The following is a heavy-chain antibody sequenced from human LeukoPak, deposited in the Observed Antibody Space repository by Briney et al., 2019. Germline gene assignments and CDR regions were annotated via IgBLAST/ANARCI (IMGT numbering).Heavy chain of an antibody. Sequence: GGSLRLSCAASGFTFSSYGMHWVRQAPGKGLEWVAFIRYDGSNKYYADSVKGRFTISRDNSKNTLYLQMNSLRAEDTAVYYCANEVVTSRYYYGSGSYYRPSSFDYWGQGTLVTVSS. CDR2: IRYDGSNK. D-gene: IGHD3-10*01. V-gene: IGHV3-30*02. CDR1: GFTFSSYG. CDR3: ANEVVTSRYYYGSGSYYRPSSFDY. J-gene: IGHJ4*02.